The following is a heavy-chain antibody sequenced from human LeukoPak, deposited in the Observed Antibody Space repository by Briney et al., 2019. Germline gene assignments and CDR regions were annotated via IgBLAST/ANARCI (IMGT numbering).Heavy chain of an antibody. CDR1: GFTFSNYG. D-gene: IGHD3/OR15-3a*01. CDR3: VKDLGGLYSSDY. J-gene: IGHJ4*01. V-gene: IGHV3-30*02. Sequence: GGSLRLSCAASGFTFSNYGMYWVRQAPGKGLEWVAFVRYDGSDKYYVDSVKGRFTISRDNSKDALCLQMNSLRAEDTALYYCVKDLGGLYSSDYWGHGTLVTVSS. CDR2: VRYDGSDK.